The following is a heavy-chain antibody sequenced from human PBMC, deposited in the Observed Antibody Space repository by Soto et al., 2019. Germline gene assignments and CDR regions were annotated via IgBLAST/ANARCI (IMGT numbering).Heavy chain of an antibody. D-gene: IGHD3-9*01. CDR2: IYYSGST. J-gene: IGHJ5*02. CDR1: AGSFSGYY. V-gene: IGHV4-59*01. Sequence: SVTLSRTSTVTAGSFSGYYWSWIRQPPGKGLEWIGYIYYSGSTNYNPSLKSRVTISVDTSKNQFSLKLISVTAADTAVYYCARVATYYDILTGFRPSRFDPWGQGTLVTVSS. CDR3: ARVATYYDILTGFRPSRFDP.